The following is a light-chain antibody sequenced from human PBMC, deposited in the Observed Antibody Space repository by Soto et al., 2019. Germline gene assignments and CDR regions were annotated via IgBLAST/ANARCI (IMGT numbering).Light chain of an antibody. V-gene: IGKV3-20*01. CDR2: GVS. J-gene: IGKJ1*01. CDR3: QQYTDSRT. Sequence: EIVLTQSPGTLSLSPGERATLSCGASQSISSSYLAWYQQKPGQAPRLLVYGVSSRASDVPDRFSGSGSGTDFTLTISSLEPEDSAVYYCQQYTDSRTFGQGTKVDIK. CDR1: QSISSSY.